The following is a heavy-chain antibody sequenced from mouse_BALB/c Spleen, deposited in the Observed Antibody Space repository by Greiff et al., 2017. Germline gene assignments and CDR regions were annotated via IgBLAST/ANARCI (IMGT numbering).Heavy chain of an antibody. D-gene: IGHD4-1*01. CDR1: GYTFTSYW. V-gene: IGHV1S22*01. J-gene: IGHJ4*01. CDR3: RSWDYAMDY. CDR2: IYPGSGST. Sequence: LQQPGSELVRPGPSVKLSCKASGYTFTSYWMHWVKQRPGQGLEWIGNIYPGSGSTNYDEKFKSKATLTVDTSSSTAYMQLSSLTSEDSAVYYCRSWDYAMDYWGQGTSVTVSS.